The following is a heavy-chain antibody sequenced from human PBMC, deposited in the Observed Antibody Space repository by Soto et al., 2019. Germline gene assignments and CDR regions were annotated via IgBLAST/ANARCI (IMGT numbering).Heavy chain of an antibody. CDR2: IKSKTDGGTT. Sequence: GGSLRLSCAASGFTFSNAWMSWVRQAPGKGLEWVGRIKSKTDGGTTDYAAPVKGRFTISRDDSKNTLYLQMNSLKTEDTAVYYCTTDQTTVTTYSLYYYYMDVWGKGTTVTVSS. J-gene: IGHJ6*03. CDR3: TTDQTTVTTYSLYYYYMDV. V-gene: IGHV3-15*01. CDR1: GFTFSNAW. D-gene: IGHD4-17*01.